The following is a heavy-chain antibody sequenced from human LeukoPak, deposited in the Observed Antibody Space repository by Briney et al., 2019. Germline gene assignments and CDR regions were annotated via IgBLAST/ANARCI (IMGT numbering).Heavy chain of an antibody. D-gene: IGHD1-14*01. CDR2: IKQDGSAQ. J-gene: IGHJ4*02. Sequence: GGSLRLSCAASGFTFSNSWMTWVGQAPGKGLEWVASIKQDGSAQHYVDSVKGRFAISRDNAKNSLYLQMNSLRDEDTAIYYCARNRAAPENWGQGTLVTVSS. CDR1: GFTFSNSW. V-gene: IGHV3-7*01. CDR3: ARNRAAPEN.